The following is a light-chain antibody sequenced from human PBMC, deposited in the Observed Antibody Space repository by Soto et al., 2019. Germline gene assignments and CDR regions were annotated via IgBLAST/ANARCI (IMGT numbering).Light chain of an antibody. CDR2: DVT. J-gene: IGLJ2*01. CDR3: SSYTTRSTLV. CDR1: SSDVGAYDF. V-gene: IGLV2-14*01. Sequence: QSVLTQPASVSGSPGQSITISCTGTSSDVGAYDFVSWYQHSPGKAPKLVTFDVTHRPPGISDRFSGSKSANTASLTISGLQAAHEAFYYCSSYTTRSTLVFGGGTKVTVL.